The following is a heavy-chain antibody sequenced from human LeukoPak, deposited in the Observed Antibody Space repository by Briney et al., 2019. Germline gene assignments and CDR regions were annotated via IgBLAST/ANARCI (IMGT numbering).Heavy chain of an antibody. CDR3: ARVGSGYYYYFDY. CDR1: GGSVSSGSYY. CDR2: IYYSGST. V-gene: IGHV4-61*01. J-gene: IGHJ4*02. D-gene: IGHD3-22*01. Sequence: TSETLSLTCTVSGGSVSSGSYYWSWIRQPPGKGLEWIGYIYYSGSTNYNPSLKSRVTISVDTSKNQFSLKLSSVTAADTAVYYCARVGSGYYYYFDYWGQGTLVTVSS.